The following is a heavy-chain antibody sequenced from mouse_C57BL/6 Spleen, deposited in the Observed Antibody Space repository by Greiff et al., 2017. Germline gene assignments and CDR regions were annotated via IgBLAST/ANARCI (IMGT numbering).Heavy chain of an antibody. Sequence: QVQLQQPGAELVRPGSSVKLSCKASGYTFTSYWMHWVKQRPIQGLEWIGNIDPSDSETHYNQKFKDKATLTVDKSSSTAYMQLSSLTSEYSAVYYCARQITTVVATRWYFDVWGTGTTVTVSS. CDR1: GYTFTSYW. J-gene: IGHJ1*03. CDR2: IDPSDSET. D-gene: IGHD1-1*01. CDR3: ARQITTVVATRWYFDV. V-gene: IGHV1-52*01.